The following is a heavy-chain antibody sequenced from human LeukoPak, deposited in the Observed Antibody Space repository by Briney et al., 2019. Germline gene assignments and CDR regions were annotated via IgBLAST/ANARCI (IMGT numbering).Heavy chain of an antibody. Sequence: GASLKISCKGSGYSFTSYWIGWVRQMPGKGLEWMGSIYPNASYINYNPAFQGQVTISADKSINTAYLQWSSLKASDTATYYCAKNLITVAALSPFDYWGQGSLVTVSS. D-gene: IGHD6-19*01. J-gene: IGHJ4*02. CDR2: IYPNASYI. CDR1: GYSFTSYW. V-gene: IGHV5-51*01. CDR3: AKNLITVAALSPFDY.